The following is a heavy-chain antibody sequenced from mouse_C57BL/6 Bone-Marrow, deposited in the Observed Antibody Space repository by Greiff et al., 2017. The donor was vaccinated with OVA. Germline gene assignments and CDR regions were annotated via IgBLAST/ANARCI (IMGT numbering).Heavy chain of an antibody. J-gene: IGHJ3*01. CDR3: AINWDNAY. CDR2: IDPSDSYT. CDR1: GYTFTSYW. Sequence: QVQLQQPGAELVRPGPSVKLSCKASGYTFTSYWMPWVKQRPGQGLEWIGVIDPSDSYTNYNQKFKGKATLTVDTSSSTAYMQLSSLTSEDSAVYYWAINWDNAYWGQGTLVTVSA. V-gene: IGHV1-59*01. D-gene: IGHD4-1*01.